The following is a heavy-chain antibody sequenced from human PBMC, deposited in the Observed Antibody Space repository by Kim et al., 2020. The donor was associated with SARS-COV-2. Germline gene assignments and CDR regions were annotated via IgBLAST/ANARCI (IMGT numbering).Heavy chain of an antibody. CDR1: GYTFTSYD. CDR2: MNPNSGNT. CDR3: AREWEDMSGIAAAGTRFYYYYGMDV. Sequence: ASVKVSCKASGYTFTSYDINWVRQATGQGLEWMGWMNPNSGNTGYAQKFQGRVTMTRNTSISTAYMELSSLRSEDTAVYYCAREWEDMSGIAAAGTRFYYYYGMDVWGQGTTVTVSS. J-gene: IGHJ6*02. V-gene: IGHV1-8*01. D-gene: IGHD6-13*01.